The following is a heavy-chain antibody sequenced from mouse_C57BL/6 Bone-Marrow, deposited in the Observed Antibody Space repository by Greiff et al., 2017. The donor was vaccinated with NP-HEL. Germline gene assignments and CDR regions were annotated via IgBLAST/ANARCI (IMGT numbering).Heavy chain of an antibody. Sequence: VQLQQPGAELVRPGTSVKLSCTASGYTFTSSWMHWVKQRPGQGLEWIGVLDPSDSYNNSNQKFKGQATLTVDTSSRTAYLHLSSLTSEDSAFYYCARWGVVARYGGQGTTLTVSS. CDR3: ARWGVVARY. J-gene: IGHJ2*01. D-gene: IGHD1-1*01. CDR2: LDPSDSYN. CDR1: GYTFTSSW. V-gene: IGHV1-59*01.